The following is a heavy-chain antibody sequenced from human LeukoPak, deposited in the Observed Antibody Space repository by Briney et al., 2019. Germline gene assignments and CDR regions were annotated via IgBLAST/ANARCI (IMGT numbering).Heavy chain of an antibody. CDR3: ASPYGSGSYYKYYFDY. Sequence: PSETLSLTCTVSGGSISSSSYYWGWIRQPPGKGLEWIGSIYYSGSTYYNPSLKSRVTISVDTSKNQFSLKLSSVTAADTAVYYCASPYGSGSYYKYYFDYWGQGTLVTVSS. CDR1: GGSISSSSYY. V-gene: IGHV4-39*07. J-gene: IGHJ4*02. D-gene: IGHD3-10*01. CDR2: IYYSGST.